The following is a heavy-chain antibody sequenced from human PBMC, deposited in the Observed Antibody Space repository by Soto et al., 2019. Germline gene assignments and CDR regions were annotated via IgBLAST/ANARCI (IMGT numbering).Heavy chain of an antibody. J-gene: IGHJ5*02. CDR1: GGSISSSSYY. D-gene: IGHD6-13*01. Sequence: PSETLSLTCTVSGGSISSSSYYWGWIRQPPGKGLEWIGSIYYSGSTYYNPSLKSRVTISVDTSKNQFSLKLSSVTAADTAVYYWERNQSNSSSYVDPWGQGTLVTVSS. CDR3: ERNQSNSSSYVDP. CDR2: IYYSGST. V-gene: IGHV4-39*01.